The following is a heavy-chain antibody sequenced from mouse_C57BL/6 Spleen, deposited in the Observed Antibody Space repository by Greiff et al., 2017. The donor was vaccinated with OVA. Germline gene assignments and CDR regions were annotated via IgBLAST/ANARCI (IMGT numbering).Heavy chain of an antibody. CDR1: GYSITSGYY. CDR2: ISYDGSN. J-gene: IGHJ1*03. CDR3: APYYSNLHWYFDV. D-gene: IGHD2-5*01. V-gene: IGHV3-6*01. Sequence: ESGPGLVKPSQSLSLTCSVTGYSITSGYYWNWIRQFPGNKLELMGYISYDGSNNYNPSLKNRISITRDTSKNQFFLKLNSVTTEDTATYYCAPYYSNLHWYFDVWGTGTTVTVSS.